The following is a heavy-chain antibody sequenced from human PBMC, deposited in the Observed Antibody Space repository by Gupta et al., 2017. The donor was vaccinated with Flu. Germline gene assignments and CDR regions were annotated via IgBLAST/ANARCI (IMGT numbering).Heavy chain of an antibody. CDR1: GFTFSSYA. CDR2: ISNTGEKT. CDR3: AKDLLPSEYNWFDP. V-gene: IGHV3-23*01. J-gene: IGHJ5*02. Sequence: EVQLLESEGGLVQPGGSLRLSCVDSGFTFSSYAMSWVRQAPGMGLEWVSGISNTGEKTYYADSVKGRFTISRDNSRNTVYLQMNSLRAEDTAKYFCAKDLLPSEYNWFDPWGQGTLVAVPS.